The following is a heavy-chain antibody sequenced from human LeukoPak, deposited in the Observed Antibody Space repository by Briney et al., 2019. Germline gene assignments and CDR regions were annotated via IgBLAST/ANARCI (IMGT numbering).Heavy chain of an antibody. J-gene: IGHJ5*02. CDR2: ISNDGGGT. CDR1: GFIFNNYG. CDR3: AKGSSGYFVDL. D-gene: IGHD3-22*01. Sequence: GGSLRLSCAASGFIFNNYGLIWVRQAPGKGLEWVSAISNDGGGTNYADFVKGRFTISRDNSKNTLFLQMNSLRAEDTALYYCAKGSSGYFVDLWGQGTLVTVSS. V-gene: IGHV3-23*01.